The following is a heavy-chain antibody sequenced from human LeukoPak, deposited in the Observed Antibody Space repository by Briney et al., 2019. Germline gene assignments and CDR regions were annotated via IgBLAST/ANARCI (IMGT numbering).Heavy chain of an antibody. V-gene: IGHV3-30*03. J-gene: IGHJ4*02. D-gene: IGHD5-12*01. CDR1: GVTFSSYG. CDR3: TTMVIRGNSGDDYDD. CDR2: ISSDGNDK. Sequence: GGSLRLSCAASGVTFSSYGMHWVRQAPGKGLEGVALISSDGNDKLYGDSVKGRFTISRDDSKSTLYLQMKSLRAEDTAVYYCTTMVIRGNSGDDYDDWGQGTLVTVSS.